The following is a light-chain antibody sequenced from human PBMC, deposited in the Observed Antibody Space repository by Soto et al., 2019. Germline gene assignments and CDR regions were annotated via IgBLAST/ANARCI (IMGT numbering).Light chain of an antibody. CDR2: ATS. CDR1: QTISRDD. V-gene: IGKV3-20*01. CDR3: QQYGSSPWT. J-gene: IGKJ1*01. Sequence: EIVLTQSPGTLSLSPGETATLSCRTSQTISRDDLAWYQQRPGQAPRLLVSATSRRATGIPDRFNGYGSGTDFTLTISRLEPEDFAVYYCQQYGSSPWTLGQGTKVDIK.